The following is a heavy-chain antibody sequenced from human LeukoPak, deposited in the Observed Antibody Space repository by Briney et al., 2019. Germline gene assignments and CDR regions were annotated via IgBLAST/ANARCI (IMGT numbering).Heavy chain of an antibody. CDR2: ISSSSSYI. V-gene: IGHV3-21*01. D-gene: IGHD3-22*01. Sequence: GGSLRLSCAASGFTFSSYTMNWVRQAPGKGLEWVSYISSSSSYIYYGDSVKGRFTISRDSGKNSLYLQLNSLRAADTAIYYCARDLGLYDSSGYGFGWGQGTLVTVSS. CDR3: ARDLGLYDSSGYGFG. CDR1: GFTFSSYT. J-gene: IGHJ4*02.